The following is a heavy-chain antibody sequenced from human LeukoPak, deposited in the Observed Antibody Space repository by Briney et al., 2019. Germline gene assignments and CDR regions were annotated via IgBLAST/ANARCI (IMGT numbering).Heavy chain of an antibody. CDR2: LIPVLGMS. Sequence: SVKVTCKSSGGSFSTYAVNWVRQAPGQGLEWMGRLIPVLGMSHYAPGFQGRVTLTADRSTNTAYMELDRLTSDDTAVYFCARDRGGGFDLAFFDHWGQGTLVTVSS. D-gene: IGHD5-12*01. V-gene: IGHV1-69*04. J-gene: IGHJ4*02. CDR3: ARDRGGGFDLAFFDH. CDR1: GGSFSTYA.